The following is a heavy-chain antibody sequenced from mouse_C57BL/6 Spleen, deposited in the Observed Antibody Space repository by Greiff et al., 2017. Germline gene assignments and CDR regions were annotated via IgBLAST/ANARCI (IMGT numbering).Heavy chain of an antibody. CDR2: INPNNCGT. CDR1: GYTFTDYY. V-gene: IGHV1-26*01. Sequence: EVQLQQSGPELVKPGASVKISCKASGYTFTDYYMNWVKQSHGNSLEWIGDINPNNCGTSYNQKFKGKATLTVDKSSSPAYMELRSLTSEDSAVYDCARSMITTGVAHWYFDVWGTGTTVTVSS. CDR3: ARSMITTGVAHWYFDV. J-gene: IGHJ1*03. D-gene: IGHD1-1*01.